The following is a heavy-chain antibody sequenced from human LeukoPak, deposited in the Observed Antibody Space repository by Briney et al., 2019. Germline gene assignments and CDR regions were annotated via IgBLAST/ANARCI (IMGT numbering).Heavy chain of an antibody. V-gene: IGHV3-30*18. J-gene: IGHJ4*02. Sequence: GGSLRLSCAASGFTFSSYGMHWVRQAPGKGLEWVAVISYDGSNKYYADSVKGRFTISRGNSKNTLYLQMNSLRAEDTAVYYCAKVYGERWLQFSGYYFDYWGQGTLVTVSS. D-gene: IGHD5-24*01. CDR3: AKVYGERWLQFSGYYFDY. CDR2: ISYDGSNK. CDR1: GFTFSSYG.